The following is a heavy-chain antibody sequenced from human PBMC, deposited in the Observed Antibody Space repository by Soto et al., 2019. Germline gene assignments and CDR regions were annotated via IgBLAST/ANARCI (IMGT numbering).Heavy chain of an antibody. CDR2: INHSGST. CDR1: GGSFSGYY. J-gene: IGHJ6*02. V-gene: IGHV4-34*01. D-gene: IGHD2-2*01. CDR3: ARVWGYCSSTSCHPGESSYGMDV. Sequence: PSETLPLTCAVYGGSFSGYYWSWIRQPPGKGLEWIGEINHSGSTNYNPSLKSRVTISVDTSKNQFSLKLSSVTAADTAVYYCARVWGYCSSTSCHPGESSYGMDVWGQGTTVTVSS.